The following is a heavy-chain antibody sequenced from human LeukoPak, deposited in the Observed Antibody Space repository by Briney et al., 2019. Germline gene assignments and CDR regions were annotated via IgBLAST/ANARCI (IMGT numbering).Heavy chain of an antibody. J-gene: IGHJ4*02. CDR2: IYTSGST. CDR1: GGSISSGSYY. CDR3: AREPVDLEWLPPGVDTLPFDY. D-gene: IGHD3-3*01. Sequence: SQTLSLTCTVSGGSISSGSYYWSWIRQPAGKGLEWIGRIYTSGSTNYNPSLKSRVTISVDTSKNQFSLKLSSVTAADTAVYYCAREPVDLEWLPPGVDTLPFDYWGQGTLVTVSS. V-gene: IGHV4-61*02.